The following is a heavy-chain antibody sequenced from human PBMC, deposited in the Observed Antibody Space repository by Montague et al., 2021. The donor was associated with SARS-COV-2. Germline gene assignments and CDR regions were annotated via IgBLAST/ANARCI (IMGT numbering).Heavy chain of an antibody. CDR1: GGSISSETSY. Sequence: SETLSLTCTVSGGSISSETSYWGWIRQPPGKGLEWIGAMSYSGGAYYNLSLKSRVTISVDTSTNQFSLNLTSVTAADTSVYYCARHWWGLPSRDYNYYYGMDVWGQGTMVTVSS. CDR3: ARHWWGLPSRDYNYYYGMDV. CDR2: MSYSGGA. D-gene: IGHD2-15*01. V-gene: IGHV4-39*01. J-gene: IGHJ6*02.